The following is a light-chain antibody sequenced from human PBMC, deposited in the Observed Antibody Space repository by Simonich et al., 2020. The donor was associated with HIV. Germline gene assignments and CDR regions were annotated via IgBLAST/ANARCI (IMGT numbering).Light chain of an antibody. CDR1: QSIRSY. CDR2: AAS. J-gene: IGKJ2*01. CDR3: HQSSSLPYT. Sequence: DIQMTQSPSSLSASVGDRVNITCRASQSIRSYLNWYQQKPGKAPKLLIYAASSLQSGVPSRFSGSGSGTDFTLTINSLEAEDAATYYCHQSSSLPYTFGQGTKLEIK. V-gene: IGKV1-39*01.